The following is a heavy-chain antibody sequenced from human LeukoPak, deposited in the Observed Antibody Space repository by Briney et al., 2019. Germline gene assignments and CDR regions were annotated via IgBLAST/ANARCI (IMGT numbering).Heavy chain of an antibody. J-gene: IGHJ4*02. Sequence: SETLSLTCTVSSGSISSYYWSWIRQPPGKGLEWIGYIYYSGSTNYNPSLKSRVTISVDKSKNLFSLKLSSVTAADTAVYYCARRSAYGSGSYYSPPFDYWGQGTLVTVSS. CDR2: IYYSGST. CDR1: SGSISSYY. CDR3: ARRSAYGSGSYYSPPFDY. D-gene: IGHD3-10*01. V-gene: IGHV4-59*12.